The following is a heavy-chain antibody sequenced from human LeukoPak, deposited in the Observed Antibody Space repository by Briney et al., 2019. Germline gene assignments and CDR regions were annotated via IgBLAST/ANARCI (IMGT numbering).Heavy chain of an antibody. CDR3: ARQRSGWYGLRFDY. D-gene: IGHD6-19*01. Sequence: SETLSLTCTVSGYSISNAYYRGWIRQPPGKGLEWIGSLYHSGSTYYSPSLKSRVTISVDTSKNQFSLKLSSVTAADTAVYYCARQRSGWYGLRFDYWGQGTLVTVSS. J-gene: IGHJ4*02. CDR2: LYHSGST. V-gene: IGHV4-38-2*02. CDR1: GYSISNAYY.